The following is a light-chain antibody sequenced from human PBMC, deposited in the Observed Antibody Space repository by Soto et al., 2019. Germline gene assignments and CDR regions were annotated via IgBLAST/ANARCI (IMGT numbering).Light chain of an antibody. CDR1: SSDVGGYNY. V-gene: IGLV2-11*01. J-gene: IGLJ1*01. CDR3: CSYAGSNTDV. CDR2: DVS. Sequence: QSALTQPRSVSGSPGQSVTISCTGTSSDVGGYNYVSWYQQHPGKAPKLMIYDVSERPSGVPDRFSGSKSGNTASLTISGLQAEDEADYYCCSYAGSNTDVFGTGTKVTVL.